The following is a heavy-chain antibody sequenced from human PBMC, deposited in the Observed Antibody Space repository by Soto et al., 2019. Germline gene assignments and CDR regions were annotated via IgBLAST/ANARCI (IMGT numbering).Heavy chain of an antibody. CDR3: PRFSGSNYYAMDV. D-gene: IGHD6-19*01. CDR2: INHSGVT. CDR1: GGSFSGYD. Sequence: SDTLSLTCAVYGGSFSGYDWCWVRQPPGKGLEWIGEINHSGVTNYKPSLKRRVTISVDTSKNQFSLQLRSVTAADTALYYCPRFSGSNYYAMDVWGQWSTVT. J-gene: IGHJ6*02. V-gene: IGHV4-34*01.